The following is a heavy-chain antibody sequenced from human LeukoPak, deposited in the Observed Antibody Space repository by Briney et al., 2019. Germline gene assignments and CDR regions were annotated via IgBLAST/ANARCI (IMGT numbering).Heavy chain of an antibody. J-gene: IGHJ5*02. CDR3: ARRAGYNSGWYWFDP. D-gene: IGHD6-19*01. CDR2: IYYSGST. CDR1: GGSISSTSYY. V-gene: IGHV4-39*01. Sequence: SETQSLTCIVSGGSISSTSYYWGWIRQPPGKGLEWIGNIYYSGSTDYNPSLKSRVTMSVDTSKNQFSLKLSSVTATDTAVYYCARRAGYNSGWYWFDPWGQGALVTVSS.